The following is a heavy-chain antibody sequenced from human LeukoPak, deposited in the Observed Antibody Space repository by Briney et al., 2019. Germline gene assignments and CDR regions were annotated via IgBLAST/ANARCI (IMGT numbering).Heavy chain of an antibody. V-gene: IGHV4-39*07. D-gene: IGHD3-3*01. J-gene: IGHJ4*02. CDR2: IYYSGST. Sequence: TSETLSLTCTVSGGSISSSSYYWGWIRQPPGKGLEWIGSIYYSGSTYYNPSLKSRVTISVDTSKNQFSLKLSSVTAADTAVYYCARADFWSGYRFDFWGQGTLVTVSS. CDR1: GGSISSSSYY. CDR3: ARADFWSGYRFDF.